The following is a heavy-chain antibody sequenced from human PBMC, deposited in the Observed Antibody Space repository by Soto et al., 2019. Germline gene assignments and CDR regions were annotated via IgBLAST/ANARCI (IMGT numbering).Heavy chain of an antibody. V-gene: IGHV1-69*19. CDR2: ISPMFGAA. J-gene: IGHJ4*02. Sequence: VPLVQSGAEMKKPGSSVKVSCQSSGGTFNTYAMNWVRQAPGQGPEWMGDISPMFGAANYAPKFQGRVTITADESTGTSYMQLSSLTSEDTALYFCAREVQVHTPAFVYWGQGTLVTVSS. CDR3: AREVQVHTPAFVY. D-gene: IGHD3-10*01. CDR1: GGTFNTYA.